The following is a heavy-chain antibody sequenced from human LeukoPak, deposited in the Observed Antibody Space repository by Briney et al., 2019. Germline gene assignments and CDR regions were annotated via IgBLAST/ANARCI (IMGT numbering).Heavy chain of an antibody. CDR2: INHLGSQT. CDR3: VRARFTTFVYY. J-gene: IGHJ4*02. D-gene: IGHD1-1*01. Sequence: PGGSLRLSCAASGFTLKDFYMSWVRQAPGKGLEWVSYINHLGSQTDYADSVKGRFTISRDNAKNSLSLQMNNLSVDDTAVYYCVRARFTTFVYYWGQGALVTVSS. CDR1: GFTLKDFY. V-gene: IGHV3-11*05.